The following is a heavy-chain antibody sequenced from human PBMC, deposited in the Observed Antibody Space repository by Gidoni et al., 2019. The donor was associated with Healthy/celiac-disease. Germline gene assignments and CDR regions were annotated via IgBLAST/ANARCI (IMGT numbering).Heavy chain of an antibody. J-gene: IGHJ6*02. CDR1: GYSFTSYW. CDR2: SDPSDSYT. Sequence: EVQLVQSGAEVKKHGESMRIYCKGSGYSFTSYWNRWVRQMPGKGLEWMGRSDPSDSYTNYSPTCQGPVTISADKSISTAYLQWSSLKASDTAMYYCARLTGDYYGMDVWGQGTTVTVSS. D-gene: IGHD1-26*01. V-gene: IGHV5-10-1*03. CDR3: ARLTGDYYGMDV.